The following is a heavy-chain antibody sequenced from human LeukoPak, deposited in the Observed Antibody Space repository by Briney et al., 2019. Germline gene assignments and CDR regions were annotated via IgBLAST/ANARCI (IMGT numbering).Heavy chain of an antibody. D-gene: IGHD3-10*01. CDR3: GRDWYGSGSYGWFHP. CDR2: IYSGST. CDR1: GASITSSY. Sequence: NPSETLSLTCSVSGASITSSYWSWIRQTPGKGLEWIGNIYSGSTNYNPSFESRVTVSLDTSKNQFSLRLTSVTAADTALYYRGRDWYGSGSYGWFHPWGQGTLVTVSS. J-gene: IGHJ5*02. V-gene: IGHV4-59*01.